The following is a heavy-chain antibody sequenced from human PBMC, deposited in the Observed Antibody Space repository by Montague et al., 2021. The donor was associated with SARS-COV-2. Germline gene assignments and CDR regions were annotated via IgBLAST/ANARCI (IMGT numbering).Heavy chain of an antibody. J-gene: IGHJ5*02. Sequence: SETLSLTCTVSGGSIGSHYWSWIRLPPGKGLEWAGHIYYTGITXXXSSXXXRVTISVDTSKNQLSLKLDSVTAADTAVYYCARGSGSASATWFDPWGQGTLVTVSS. CDR2: IYYTGIT. CDR1: GGSIGSHY. D-gene: IGHD6-25*01. CDR3: ARGSGSASATWFDP. V-gene: IGHV4-59*11.